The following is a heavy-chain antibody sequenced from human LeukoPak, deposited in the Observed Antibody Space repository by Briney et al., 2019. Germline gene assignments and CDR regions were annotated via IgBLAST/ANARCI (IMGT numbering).Heavy chain of an antibody. Sequence: PSETLSLTCAVYGGSFSGYYWSWIRQPPGKGLEWIGEINHSGSTNYNPSLKSRVTISVDTSKNQFSLKLSSVTAADTAVYYCASWGYYDSSGCPRYYFDYWGQGTLVTVSS. D-gene: IGHD3-22*01. V-gene: IGHV4-34*01. CDR2: INHSGST. J-gene: IGHJ4*02. CDR1: GGSFSGYY. CDR3: ASWGYYDSSGCPRYYFDY.